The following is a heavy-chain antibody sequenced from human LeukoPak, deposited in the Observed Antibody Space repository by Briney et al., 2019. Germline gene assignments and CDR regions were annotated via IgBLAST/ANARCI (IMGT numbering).Heavy chain of an antibody. CDR3: ARYSYGTWYFDY. CDR1: GFTFSSYS. D-gene: IGHD5-18*01. J-gene: IGHJ4*02. V-gene: IGHV3-21*01. Sequence: PGGSLRLSCAASGFTFSSYSMNWVRQAPGKGLEWVSSISSSSSYIYYADSVKGRFTISRDSAKNSLYLQMNSLRAEDTAVYYCARYSYGTWYFDYWGQGTLVTVSS. CDR2: ISSSSSYI.